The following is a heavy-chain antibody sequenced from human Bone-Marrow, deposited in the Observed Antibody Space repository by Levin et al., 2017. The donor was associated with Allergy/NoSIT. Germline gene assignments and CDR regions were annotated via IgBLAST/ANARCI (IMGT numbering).Heavy chain of an antibody. CDR1: GFTFSTYP. Sequence: PGGSLRLSCATSGFTFSTYPMSWVRQAPGKGLEWVSGITGSGDSTYYADSVKGRFTISRDNSKNTLYLQMNSLRGEDTAKYYCAKFYCGGGICYPPWVDRHMDVWGKGTTVTVSS. V-gene: IGHV3-23*01. J-gene: IGHJ6*03. D-gene: IGHD2-15*01. CDR2: ITGSGDST. CDR3: AKFYCGGGICYPPWVDRHMDV.